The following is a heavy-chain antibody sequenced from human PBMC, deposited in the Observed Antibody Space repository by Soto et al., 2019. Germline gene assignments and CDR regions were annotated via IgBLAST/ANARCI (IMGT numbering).Heavy chain of an antibody. CDR2: ISSSSRTI. J-gene: IGHJ4*02. CDR1: GSTFSNDN. V-gene: IGHV3-48*02. D-gene: IGHD4-17*01. CDR3: AKDGGGDYVLYY. Sequence: GGSLRLSCAASGSTFSNDNMNWVRQAPGKGLEWVSYISSSSRTINYADSVGGRFTISRDNAKNSLYLQMDSLRDEDTAVYYCAKDGGGDYVLYYWGQGALVTVSS.